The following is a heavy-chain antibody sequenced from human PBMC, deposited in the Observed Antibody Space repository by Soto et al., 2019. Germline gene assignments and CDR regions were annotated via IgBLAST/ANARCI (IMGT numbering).Heavy chain of an antibody. J-gene: IGHJ6*02. Sequence: QVQLVQSGAEVKKPGASVKVSCKASGYTFTSYGISWVRQAPGQGLEWMGWFSAYNGNTNYAQKLQGRVTMTTDTSTSTAYMEMGSLRSDDTAVYFCARVRLTVYYSFGMDVWGQGTTVPVSS. CDR3: ARVRLTVYYSFGMDV. V-gene: IGHV1-18*04. D-gene: IGHD3-10*01. CDR1: GYTFTSYG. CDR2: FSAYNGNT.